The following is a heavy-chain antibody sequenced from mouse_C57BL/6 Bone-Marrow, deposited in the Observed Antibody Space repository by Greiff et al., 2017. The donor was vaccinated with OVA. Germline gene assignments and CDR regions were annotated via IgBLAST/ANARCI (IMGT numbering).Heavy chain of an antibody. Sequence: QVHVKQSGAELARPGASVKLSCKASGYTFTSYGISWVKQRTGQGLEWIGEIYPRSGNTYYNEKFKGKATLTADKSYSTAYMELRSLTSEDSAVYFCAREGNTGYFDYWGRGTALTVSS. CDR1: GYTFTSYG. V-gene: IGHV1-81*01. J-gene: IGHJ2*01. CDR2: IYPRSGNT. CDR3: AREGNTGYFDY.